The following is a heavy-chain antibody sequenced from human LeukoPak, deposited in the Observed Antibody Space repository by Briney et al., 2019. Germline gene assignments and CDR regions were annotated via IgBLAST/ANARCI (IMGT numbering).Heavy chain of an antibody. Sequence: ASVKVSCKASVYTFTSYAMNWVRQAPGQGLEWMGWINTNTGNPTFAQGFTGRFVFSLDTSVSTAYLQISSLKAEDTAVYYCAREGPGYYFDYWGQGTLVTVSS. V-gene: IGHV7-4-1*02. J-gene: IGHJ4*02. CDR2: INTNTGNP. CDR1: VYTFTSYA. CDR3: AREGPGYYFDY. D-gene: IGHD1-14*01.